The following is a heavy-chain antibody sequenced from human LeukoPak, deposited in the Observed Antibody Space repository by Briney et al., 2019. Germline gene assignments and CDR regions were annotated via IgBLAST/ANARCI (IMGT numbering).Heavy chain of an antibody. CDR3: AREESSDAFDI. J-gene: IGHJ3*02. Sequence: SQTLSLTCTVSGGSISSGSYYWSWIRQPAGKGLEWIGRIYTSGSTNYNPSLKSRVTISVDTSKNQFSLKLSSVTAADTAVYYCAREESSDAFDIWGQGTMVTVSS. CDR1: GGSISSGSYY. CDR2: IYTSGST. D-gene: IGHD2-2*01. V-gene: IGHV4-61*02.